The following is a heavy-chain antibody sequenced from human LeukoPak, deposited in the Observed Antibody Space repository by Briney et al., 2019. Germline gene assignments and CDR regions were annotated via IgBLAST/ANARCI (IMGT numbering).Heavy chain of an antibody. CDR1: GYSISSGYY. V-gene: IGHV4-38-2*01. Sequence: SETLSLTCAVSGYSISSGYYWGWIRQPPGKGLEWIGSIYHSGSTYYNPSLKSRVTISVDTSKNQFSLKLSSVTAADKAVYYCARSTWIKYMDVWGKGTTVTVSS. CDR2: IYHSGST. D-gene: IGHD5-12*01. CDR3: ARSTWIKYMDV. J-gene: IGHJ6*03.